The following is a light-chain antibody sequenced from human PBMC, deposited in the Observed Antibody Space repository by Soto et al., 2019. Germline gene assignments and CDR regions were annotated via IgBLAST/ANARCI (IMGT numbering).Light chain of an antibody. V-gene: IGLV2-23*01. CDR3: CSYAGGSNWV. CDR1: SSDVGSYNL. Sequence: QSVLTQPASVSGSPGQSITISCTGTSSDVGSYNLVSWYQQHPDKAPKLMIYEGSKRPSGVSNRFSGSKSGNMASLTISGLQAEDEADYYCCSYAGGSNWVFGGGTKLTVL. CDR2: EGS. J-gene: IGLJ3*02.